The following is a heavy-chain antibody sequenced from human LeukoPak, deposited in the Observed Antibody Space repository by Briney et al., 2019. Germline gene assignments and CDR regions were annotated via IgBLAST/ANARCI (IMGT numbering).Heavy chain of an antibody. CDR2: VYYSGSI. CDR1: GGPISSYY. CDR3: ARRSYDSSGYRDWYFDL. D-gene: IGHD3-22*01. V-gene: IGHV4-59*04. J-gene: IGHJ2*01. Sequence: SETLSLTCAVSGGPISSYYWSWIRQPPGKGLEWIGYVYYSGSIYYNPSLKSRVTMSVDTSRNQFSLKLSSVTAVDTAVYYCARRSYDSSGYRDWYFDLWGRGTLVTVPS.